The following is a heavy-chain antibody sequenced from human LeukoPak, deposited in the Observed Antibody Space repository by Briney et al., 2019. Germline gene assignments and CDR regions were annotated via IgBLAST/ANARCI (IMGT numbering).Heavy chain of an antibody. CDR2: IKSKTGGGTT. CDR1: GSTFSNAW. CDR3: TTTVSRELRKLVDY. Sequence: PGGSLRLASAASGSTFSNAWMSWDRQAPGKGREWVGRIKSKTGGGTTDYAAPVKGRFTISRDDSKNTLYLQMNSLKTEDTALYYCTTTVSRELRKLVDYWGQGTLVTVSS. D-gene: IGHD1-26*01. J-gene: IGHJ4*02. V-gene: IGHV3-15*01.